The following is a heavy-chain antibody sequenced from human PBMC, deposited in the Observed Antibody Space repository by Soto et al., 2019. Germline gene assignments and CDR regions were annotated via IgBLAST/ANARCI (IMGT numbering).Heavy chain of an antibody. CDR3: ARWAVRGVITP. CDR1: GYTFTNYD. Sequence: QVQLVQSGAEVKKPGASVKVSCKASGYTFTNYDINWVRQATGQGLEWMGWMKPNSGNTGYAQKFQGRVTMTRDTSMSTAYMELSSLTSEDTAVYYCARWAVRGVITPWGQGTTVTVSS. CDR2: MKPNSGNT. J-gene: IGHJ6*02. V-gene: IGHV1-8*01. D-gene: IGHD3-10*01.